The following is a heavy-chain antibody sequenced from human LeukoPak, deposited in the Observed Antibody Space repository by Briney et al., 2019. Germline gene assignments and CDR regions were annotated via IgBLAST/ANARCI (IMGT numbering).Heavy chain of an antibody. CDR2: IKQDGSEK. CDR3: ATTRGGQWLVNYFDY. J-gene: IGHJ4*02. D-gene: IGHD6-19*01. V-gene: IGHV3-7*01. Sequence: GGSLRLSCAASGFTFSSYWMSWVRRAPGKGLEWVANIKQDGSEKYYVDSVKGRFTISRDNAKNSLYLQMNSLRAEDTAVYYCATTRGGQWLVNYFDYWGQGTLVTVSS. CDR1: GFTFSSYW.